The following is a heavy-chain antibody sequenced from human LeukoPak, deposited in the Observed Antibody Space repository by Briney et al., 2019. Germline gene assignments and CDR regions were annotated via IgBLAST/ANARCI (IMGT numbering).Heavy chain of an antibody. Sequence: KPPETLSLTCTVSGGSISSYYWSWIRQPPGKGLEWIGYIYSSGSTNYNLSLKSRITISVDTSKNQFSLKLSSVTAADTAVYYCARGAVDTAMVDYWGQGTLVTVSS. CDR1: GGSISSYY. D-gene: IGHD5-18*01. V-gene: IGHV4-59*01. CDR3: ARGAVDTAMVDY. CDR2: IYSSGST. J-gene: IGHJ4*02.